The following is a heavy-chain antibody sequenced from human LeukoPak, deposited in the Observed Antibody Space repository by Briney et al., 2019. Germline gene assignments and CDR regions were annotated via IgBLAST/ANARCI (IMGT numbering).Heavy chain of an antibody. D-gene: IGHD6-25*01. J-gene: IGHJ5*02. Sequence: KTGGSLRLSCAASGFTFSSYSMNWVRQAPGKGLEWVSSISSSSSYIYYADSVKGRFTISRDNAKNSLYLQMNSLRAEDTAVYYCARSSAATAVGSFDPWGQGTLVTVSS. V-gene: IGHV3-21*01. CDR1: GFTFSSYS. CDR2: ISSSSSYI. CDR3: ARSSAATAVGSFDP.